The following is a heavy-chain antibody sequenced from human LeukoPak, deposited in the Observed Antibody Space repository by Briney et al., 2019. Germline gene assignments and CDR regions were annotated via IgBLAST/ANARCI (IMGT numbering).Heavy chain of an antibody. D-gene: IGHD4-11*01. J-gene: IGHJ4*02. CDR2: IYTSGST. CDR3: ASWGLQSAHDY. Sequence: PSETLSLTCTVSGDSISSYYWSWIRQPAGKGLEWIGRIYTSGSTNYNPSLKSRVTMSVDTSKNQFSLKLSSVAAADTAVYYCASWGLQSAHDYWGQGTLVTVSS. CDR1: GDSISSYY. V-gene: IGHV4-4*07.